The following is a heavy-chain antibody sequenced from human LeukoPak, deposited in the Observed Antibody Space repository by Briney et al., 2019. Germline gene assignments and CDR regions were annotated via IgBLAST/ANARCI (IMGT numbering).Heavy chain of an antibody. CDR1: GFTFSSYG. Sequence: PGGSLRLSCAASGFTFSSYGMHWVRQAPGKGLEWVALIRYDGSNKYYADSVKGRFTISRDNSKNTLYLQMNSLGAEDTAVYYCATRVGYYFDYWGQGTLVTVSS. D-gene: IGHD2-2*01. V-gene: IGHV3-30*02. CDR3: ATRVGYYFDY. CDR2: IRYDGSNK. J-gene: IGHJ4*02.